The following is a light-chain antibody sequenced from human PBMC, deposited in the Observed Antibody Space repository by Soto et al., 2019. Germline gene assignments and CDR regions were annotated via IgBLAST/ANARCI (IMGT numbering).Light chain of an antibody. CDR3: QQRSNWPRT. CDR1: QSVSSC. V-gene: IGKV3-11*01. Sequence: EIALTQSPATLSSSPGERATLSCRASQSVSSCLAWYQQKPGQAPRLLIYDASNRATGIPARFRGSGSGTDCTLTISSLEPEDFAVYYCQQRSNWPRTFGQGTKVEIK. J-gene: IGKJ1*01. CDR2: DAS.